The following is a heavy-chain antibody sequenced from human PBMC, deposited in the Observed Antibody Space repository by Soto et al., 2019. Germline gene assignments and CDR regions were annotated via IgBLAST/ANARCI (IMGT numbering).Heavy chain of an antibody. J-gene: IGHJ4*02. D-gene: IGHD3-16*01. CDR2: INPNGGT. Sequence: AAVKVSCKASEYTFTGYYLHWVRQAPGQGFEWMGWINPNGGTNYSQKFQGRVTMTSDTSISTAYMELSRLRSDDTAVYYCAREAGGSYSGNSGMAFDYWGQGTLVTVSS. CDR3: AREAGGSYSGNSGMAFDY. CDR1: EYTFTGYY. V-gene: IGHV1-2*02.